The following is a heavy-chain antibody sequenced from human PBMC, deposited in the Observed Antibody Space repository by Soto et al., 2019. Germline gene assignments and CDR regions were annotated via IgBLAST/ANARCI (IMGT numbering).Heavy chain of an antibody. CDR3: ARLRIATNNYKWFDP. CDR1: GAALNSGNYY. V-gene: IGHV4-31*03. J-gene: IGHJ5*02. Sequence: SETLSLTCSVSGAALNSGNYYWSWIRQVPGKGLEWIGHIYVTGAVDYNPSLRDRITISQDTSERQFSLNLRLVTAADTAVYYCARLRIATNNYKWFDPWGXGTLVTVSS. D-gene: IGHD2-21*01. CDR2: IYVTGAV.